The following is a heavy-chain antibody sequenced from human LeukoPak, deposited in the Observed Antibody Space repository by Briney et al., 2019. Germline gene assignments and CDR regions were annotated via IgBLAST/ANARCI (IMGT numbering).Heavy chain of an antibody. J-gene: IGHJ4*02. V-gene: IGHV3-30*02. D-gene: IGHD1-26*01. CDR1: GFTFSSYG. CDR2: IRYDGSNK. Sequence: GGSLRLSCAASGFTFSSYGMHWVRQAPGKGLEWVAFIRYDGSNKYYADSVKGRFTISRDNSKNTLYLQMNSLRAEDTAVYYCAKEVVGANFPSDYWGQGTLVTVSS. CDR3: AKEVVGANFPSDY.